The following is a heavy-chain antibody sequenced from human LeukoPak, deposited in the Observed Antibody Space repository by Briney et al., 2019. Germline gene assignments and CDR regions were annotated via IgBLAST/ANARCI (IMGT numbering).Heavy chain of an antibody. CDR2: IGPNSGAT. CDR3: ARLTYSSSWKDY. J-gene: IGHJ4*02. CDR1: GYTFTGHY. V-gene: IGHV1-2*06. D-gene: IGHD6-13*01. Sequence: ASVKVSCKASGYTFTGHYIHWVRQAPGQGLEWMGRIGPNSGATNYAQKFQGRVTMTRDTSISTAYMELSRLRSDDTAVYYCARLTYSSSWKDYWGQGTLVTVSS.